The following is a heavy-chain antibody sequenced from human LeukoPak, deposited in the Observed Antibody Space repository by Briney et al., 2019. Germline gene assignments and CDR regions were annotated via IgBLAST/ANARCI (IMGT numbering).Heavy chain of an antibody. CDR3: ARDKQLEYYYYYYMDV. V-gene: IGHV4-4*07. J-gene: IGHJ6*03. Sequence: SETLSLTCTVSGGSISSYYWSWIRQPAGKGLEWIGRIYTSGSTNYNPSLKSRVTMSVDTSKNQFSLKLSSVTAADTAVYYCARDKQLEYYYYYYMDVWGKGTTVTVSS. CDR1: GGSISSYY. CDR2: IYTSGST. D-gene: IGHD6-6*01.